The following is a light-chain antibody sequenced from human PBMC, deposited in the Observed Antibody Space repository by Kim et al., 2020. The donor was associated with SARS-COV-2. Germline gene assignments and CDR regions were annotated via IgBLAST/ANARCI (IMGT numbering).Light chain of an antibody. J-gene: IGLJ2*01. Sequence: SPGQSVTISCTGTSSDVGSYNYVSWYQQHPGKAPKRIIYDVTRRPSGVPDRFSGSKSGNTASLTISGLQAEDEADYYCCSYAGSVVFGGGTQLTVL. CDR2: DVT. V-gene: IGLV2-11*01. CDR1: SSDVGSYNY. CDR3: CSYAGSVV.